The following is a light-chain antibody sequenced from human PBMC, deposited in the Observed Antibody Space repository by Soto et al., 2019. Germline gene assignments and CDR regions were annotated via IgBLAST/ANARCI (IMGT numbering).Light chain of an antibody. Sequence: NFMLTQLHSVSESPGKTVTISCTRSSGSIASNYVQWYQQRPGSAPTTVIYEDNQRPSGVPDRFSGSIDSSSNSASLTISGLKTEDEADYYCQSYDSSKLVVFGGGTKVTVL. CDR1: SGSIASNY. CDR2: EDN. CDR3: QSYDSSKLVV. V-gene: IGLV6-57*04. J-gene: IGLJ2*01.